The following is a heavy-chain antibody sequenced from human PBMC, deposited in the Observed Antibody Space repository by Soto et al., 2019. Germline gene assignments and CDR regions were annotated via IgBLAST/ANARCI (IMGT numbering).Heavy chain of an antibody. CDR3: ARDPLTIFGVVIINGPLDY. CDR2: ISAYNGNT. Sequence: ASVKVSCKASGYTFTSYGISWLRQSPGQGLEWMGWISAYNGNTNYAQKLQGRVTMTTDTSTSTAYMELRSLRSDDTAVYYCARDPLTIFGVVIINGPLDYWGQGTLVTVSS. V-gene: IGHV1-18*01. D-gene: IGHD3-3*01. CDR1: GYTFTSYG. J-gene: IGHJ4*02.